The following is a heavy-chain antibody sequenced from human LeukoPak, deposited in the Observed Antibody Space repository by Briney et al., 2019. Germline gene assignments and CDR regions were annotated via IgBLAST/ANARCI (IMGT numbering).Heavy chain of an antibody. CDR1: GFTFSDYY. CDR2: ISGSGGRI. J-gene: IGHJ4*02. Sequence: GGSLRLSCAASGFTFSDYYMTWIRQAPGTGLEWVSYISGSGGRIHYADSVKGRFTISRDNVKNSLYLQMNSLRAEDTAVYYCASSFAAAIDYWGQGTLVTVSS. D-gene: IGHD6-13*01. V-gene: IGHV3-11*01. CDR3: ASSFAAAIDY.